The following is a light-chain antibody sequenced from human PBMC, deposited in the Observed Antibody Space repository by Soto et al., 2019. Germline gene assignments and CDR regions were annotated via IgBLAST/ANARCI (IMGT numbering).Light chain of an antibody. J-gene: IGKJ4*01. CDR1: QSVSSY. V-gene: IGKV3-11*01. CDR2: DAV. CDR3: QQSINWPLT. Sequence: ETVLTQSPATLSLSPGERATLSCRASQSVSSYLAWYQQKPGQAPRLLIYDAVNRATGIPARFSGSGSGTDFTLTIGSLEPEDSGVYYCQQSINWPLTFGGGTKVDIK.